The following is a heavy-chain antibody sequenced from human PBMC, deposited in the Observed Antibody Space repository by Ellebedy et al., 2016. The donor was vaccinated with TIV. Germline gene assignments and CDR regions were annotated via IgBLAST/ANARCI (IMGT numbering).Heavy chain of an antibody. V-gene: IGHV3-21*01. CDR3: ARGLDFCNGVSCYSYYFDY. D-gene: IGHD2-15*01. J-gene: IGHJ4*02. Sequence: PGGSLRLSCAAYGFTFTSYSMNWVRQAPGKGLEWVSSISSFSSYIYYADSVKGRFTISRDNAKNSLYLQMNSLRAEDTTVYYCARGLDFCNGVSCYSYYFDYWGQGTLVTVSS. CDR1: GFTFTSYS. CDR2: ISSFSSYI.